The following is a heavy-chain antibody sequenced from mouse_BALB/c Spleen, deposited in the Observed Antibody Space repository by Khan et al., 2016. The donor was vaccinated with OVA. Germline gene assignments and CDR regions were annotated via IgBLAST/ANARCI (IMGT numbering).Heavy chain of an antibody. CDR3: ARRGYDYGRGALFAY. CDR2: IWSAGST. V-gene: IGHV2-2*03. CDR1: GFSLNNYS. J-gene: IGHJ3*01. D-gene: IGHD2-4*01. Sequence: QVQLQQSGPGLVQPSQSLSITCTVSGFSLNNYSVHWVRQSPGKGLEWLGVIWSAGSTDYNAAFISRLTISKDNSRSPVFFKLNILQSNDPAIYYCARRGYDYGRGALFAYWGQGTLVTVSA.